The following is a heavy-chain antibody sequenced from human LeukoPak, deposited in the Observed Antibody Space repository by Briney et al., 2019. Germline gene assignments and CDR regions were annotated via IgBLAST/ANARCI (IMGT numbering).Heavy chain of an antibody. CDR3: AILRSPGSGMATNDFDY. V-gene: IGHV4-34*01. D-gene: IGHD5-24*01. Sequence: PSETLSLTCAVYGGSFSGYHWSWIRQPPGKGLEWIGEINHSGSTNYNPSLKSRVTISVDTSKNQFSLKLSSVTAADTAVYYCAILRSPGSGMATNDFDYWGQGTLVTVSS. J-gene: IGHJ4*02. CDR2: INHSGST. CDR1: GGSFSGYH.